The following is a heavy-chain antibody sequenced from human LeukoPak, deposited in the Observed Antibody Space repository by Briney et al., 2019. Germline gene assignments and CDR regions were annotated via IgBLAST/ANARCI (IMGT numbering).Heavy chain of an antibody. CDR1: GFTFSSYA. CDR3: AKVPTSFYTASRGFDN. CDR2: ISGSGGST. V-gene: IGHV3-23*01. Sequence: PGGSLRLSCAASGFTFSSYAMSWVRQAPGKGLEWVSAISGSGGSTYYADSVKGRFTISRDNSKNTLYLQMNSLRSEDTAVYYCAKVPTSFYTASRGFDNWGQGTLVTVSS. J-gene: IGHJ4*02. D-gene: IGHD5-18*01.